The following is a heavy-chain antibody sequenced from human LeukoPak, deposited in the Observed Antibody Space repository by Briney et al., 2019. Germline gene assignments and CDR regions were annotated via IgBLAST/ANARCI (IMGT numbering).Heavy chain of an antibody. Sequence: ASVKVSCKVSGYTLTELSMHWVRQAPGKGREWMGGFDPEDGETIYAQKFQGRVTMTEDTSTDTAYMELSSLRSEDTAVYYCATDPPTVAGRGVYWGQGTLVTVSS. D-gene: IGHD6-19*01. CDR2: FDPEDGET. CDR1: GYTLTELS. J-gene: IGHJ4*02. V-gene: IGHV1-24*01. CDR3: ATDPPTVAGRGVY.